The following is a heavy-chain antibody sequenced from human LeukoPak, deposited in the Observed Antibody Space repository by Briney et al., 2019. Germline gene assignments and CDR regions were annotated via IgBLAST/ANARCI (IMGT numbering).Heavy chain of an antibody. CDR3: AKGRNGGSSAVFSDY. CDR2: ISSSGSTI. J-gene: IGHJ4*02. V-gene: IGHV3-48*03. CDR1: GFTFSSYE. Sequence: GGSLGLSCAASGFTFSSYEMNWVRQAPGKGLEWVSYISSSGSTIYYADSVKGRFTISRDNSKNTLYLQMNSLRAEDTAVYYCAKGRNGGSSAVFSDYWGQGTLVTVSS. D-gene: IGHD6-6*01.